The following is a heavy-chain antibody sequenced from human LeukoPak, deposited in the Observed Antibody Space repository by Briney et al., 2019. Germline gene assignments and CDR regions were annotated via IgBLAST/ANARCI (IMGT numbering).Heavy chain of an antibody. CDR1: GFTFTSSA. Sequence: SVKVSFKASGFTFTSSAVQWVRQARGQGLEWIGWIVVGSGNTNYAQKFQERVTINRDMSTSTAYMELSSLRSEDTAVYYCATDDVTTGTKTALGYWGQGTLVTVPS. D-gene: IGHD1-1*01. CDR2: IVVGSGNT. J-gene: IGHJ4*02. V-gene: IGHV1-58*01. CDR3: ATDDVTTGTKTALGY.